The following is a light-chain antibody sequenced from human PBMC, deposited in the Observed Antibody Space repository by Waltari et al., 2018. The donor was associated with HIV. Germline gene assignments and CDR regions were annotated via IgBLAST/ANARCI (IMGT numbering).Light chain of an antibody. J-gene: IGKJ5*01. Sequence: DIVMTQSPDSLAVSLGERATINCKSSQSVLYSSNNKNYLAWYQQKPVQPPKLLIYWASTRESGVPDRFSCSGSGTDFTLTISSLQAEDVAVYYCQQYYSTPFAFGQGTRLEIK. V-gene: IGKV4-1*01. CDR2: WAS. CDR3: QQYYSTPFA. CDR1: QSVLYSSNNKNY.